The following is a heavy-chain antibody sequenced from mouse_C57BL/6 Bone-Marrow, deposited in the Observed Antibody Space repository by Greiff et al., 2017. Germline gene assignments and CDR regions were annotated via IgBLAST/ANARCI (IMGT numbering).Heavy chain of an antibody. CDR3: ALYYGNYGWYFDV. D-gene: IGHD2-1*01. CDR1: GYTFTSYW. Sequence: VQLQQPGAELVRPGSSVKLSCKASGYTFTSYWMDWVKQRPGQGLEWIGNIYPSDSETHHNQKFKDKATLTVDKSSSTAYMQLSSLTSEDSAVYYCALYYGNYGWYFDVWGTGTTVTVSS. CDR2: IYPSDSET. J-gene: IGHJ1*03. V-gene: IGHV1-61*01.